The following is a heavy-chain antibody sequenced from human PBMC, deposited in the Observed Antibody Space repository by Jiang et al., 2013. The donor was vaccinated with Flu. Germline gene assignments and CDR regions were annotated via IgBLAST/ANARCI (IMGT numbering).Heavy chain of an antibody. CDR2: ISYDGSNK. CDR3: ARVKLLPYQYYYYGMDV. D-gene: IGHD3-10*01. CDR1: GFTFSSYA. V-gene: IGHV3-30-3*01. J-gene: IGHJ6*02. Sequence: VVQPGRSLRLSCAASGFTFSSYAMHWVRQAPGKGLEWVAVISYDGSNKYYADSVKGRFTISRDNSKNTLYLQMNSLRAEDTAVYYCARVKLLPYQYYYYGMDVWGQGTTVTVSS.